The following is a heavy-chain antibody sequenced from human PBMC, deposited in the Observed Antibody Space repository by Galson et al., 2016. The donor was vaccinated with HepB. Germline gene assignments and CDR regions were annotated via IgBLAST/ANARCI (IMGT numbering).Heavy chain of an antibody. CDR1: GFTFSSYG. Sequence: SLRLSCAASGFTFSSYGMHWVRQAPGKGLEWVAVIWYDGANKYYADSVKGRFTISRDNSNDTLYLQIHSLRAEDTAVYYCASDVAVAGTGVDYWGQGTLVSVSS. CDR3: ASDVAVAGTGVDY. CDR2: IWYDGANK. D-gene: IGHD6-19*01. V-gene: IGHV3-33*01. J-gene: IGHJ4*02.